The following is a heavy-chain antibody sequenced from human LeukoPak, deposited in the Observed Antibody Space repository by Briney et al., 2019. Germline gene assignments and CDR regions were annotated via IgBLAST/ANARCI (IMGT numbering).Heavy chain of an antibody. CDR1: GYTFTSYD. Sequence: WASVKVSCKASGYTFTSYDINWVRQATGQGLEWVGWMNPNSGNTGYAQKFQGRVTMTRNTSISTAYMELSSLRSEDTAVYYCARGIPQSSGNWFDPWGQGTLVTVSS. CDR3: ARGIPQSSGNWFDP. V-gene: IGHV1-8*01. D-gene: IGHD3-10*01. CDR2: MNPNSGNT. J-gene: IGHJ5*02.